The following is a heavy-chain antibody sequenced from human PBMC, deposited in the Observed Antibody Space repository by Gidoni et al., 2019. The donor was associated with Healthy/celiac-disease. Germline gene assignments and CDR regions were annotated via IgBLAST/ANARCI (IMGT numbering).Heavy chain of an antibody. V-gene: IGHV3-30*18. CDR2: ISYDGSNK. CDR1: GFTFSSYG. J-gene: IGHJ4*02. Sequence: QVQLVESGGGVVHPGRSLRLSCAASGFTFSSYGMHWVRQAPGKGLGWVAVISYDGSNKYYADSVKGRFTISRDNSKNTLYLQMNSLRAEDTAVYYCAKDQGRRSGWYFDYWGQGTLVTVSS. CDR3: AKDQGRRSGWYFDY. D-gene: IGHD6-19*01.